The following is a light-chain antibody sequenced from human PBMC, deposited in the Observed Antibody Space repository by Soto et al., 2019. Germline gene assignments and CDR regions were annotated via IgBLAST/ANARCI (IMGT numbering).Light chain of an antibody. Sequence: DIQMTQSPPSLSASVGDRVTITCGTSQTVNNDRSWFRQKTGKAPKLLIYAASSLQSGVPSKFSGSGSGTDFTLTISSLQPEDFATYYCQQSYNTPPITFGQGTRLEIK. CDR3: QQSYNTPPIT. V-gene: IGKV1-39*01. CDR1: QTVNND. CDR2: AAS. J-gene: IGKJ5*01.